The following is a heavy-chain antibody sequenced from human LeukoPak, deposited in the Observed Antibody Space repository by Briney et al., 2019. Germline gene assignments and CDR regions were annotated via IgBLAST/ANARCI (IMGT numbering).Heavy chain of an antibody. CDR2: INAGNGNT. CDR1: GYTFTSYA. Sequence: ASVKVSCKASGYTFTSYAMHWVRQAPGQRLEWMGWINAGNGNTKYPQKFQGRVTITRDTSASTAYMELSSLRSEDTAVYYCAISYIVVVPAATFDYWGQGTLVTVSS. J-gene: IGHJ4*02. D-gene: IGHD2-2*01. V-gene: IGHV1-3*01. CDR3: AISYIVVVPAATFDY.